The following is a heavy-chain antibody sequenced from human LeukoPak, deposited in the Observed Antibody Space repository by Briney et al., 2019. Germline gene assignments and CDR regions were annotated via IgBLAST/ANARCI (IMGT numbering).Heavy chain of an antibody. V-gene: IGHV3-9*01. D-gene: IGHD5-12*01. CDR1: GFTFDDYA. Sequence: GGSLRLSCAASGFTFDDYAMHWVRQAPGKGLEWVSGISWNSGSIGYADSVKGRFTISRDNAKNSLYLQMNSLRAEDTALYYCARRSGYSGCGPFDYWGQGTLVTVSS. CDR3: ARRSGYSGCGPFDY. CDR2: ISWNSGSI. J-gene: IGHJ4*02.